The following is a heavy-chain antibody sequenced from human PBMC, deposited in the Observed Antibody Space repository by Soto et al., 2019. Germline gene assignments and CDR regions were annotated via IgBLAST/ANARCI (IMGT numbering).Heavy chain of an antibody. J-gene: IGHJ4*02. CDR1: GFTFSSYG. V-gene: IGHV3-30*18. D-gene: IGHD6-19*01. Sequence: GGSLRLSCAASGFTFSSYGMHWVRQAPGKGLEWVAVISYDGSNKYYADSVKGRFTISRDNSKNTLYLQMNSLRAEDTAVYYCAKDKLAVAGVFDYWGQGTLVTVS. CDR3: AKDKLAVAGVFDY. CDR2: ISYDGSNK.